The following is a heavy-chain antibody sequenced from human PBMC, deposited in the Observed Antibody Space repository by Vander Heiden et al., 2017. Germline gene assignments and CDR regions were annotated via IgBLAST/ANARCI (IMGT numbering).Heavy chain of an antibody. Sequence: VQLVQSGAEVKKPGSSVEVSCKASGGTFSSYAISWVRQAPGQGLEWMGGISPILGIANYAQKFQGRVTITADKSTSTAYMELSSLRSEDTAVYYCARKAHSSSSSYYYYYGMDVWGQGTTVTVSS. J-gene: IGHJ6*02. CDR2: ISPILGIA. CDR1: GGTFSSYA. D-gene: IGHD6-6*01. V-gene: IGHV1-69*10. CDR3: ARKAHSSSSSYYYYYGMDV.